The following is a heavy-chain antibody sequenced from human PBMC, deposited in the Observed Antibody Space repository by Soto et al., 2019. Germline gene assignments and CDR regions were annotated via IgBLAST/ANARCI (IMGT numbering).Heavy chain of an antibody. CDR1: GYTFTSYG. V-gene: IGHV1-18*04. Sequence: GXSVKDSCKASGYTFTSYGISWVRQAPVQGLEWMGWISAYNGNTNYAQKLQGRVTMTTDTSTSTAYMELRSLRSDDTAVYYCARGGYDSSGYYLDYWGQGTLVTVSS. J-gene: IGHJ4*02. CDR3: ARGGYDSSGYYLDY. CDR2: ISAYNGNT. D-gene: IGHD3-22*01.